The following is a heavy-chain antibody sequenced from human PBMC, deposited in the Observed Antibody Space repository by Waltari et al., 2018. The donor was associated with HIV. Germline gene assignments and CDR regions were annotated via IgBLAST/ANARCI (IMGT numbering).Heavy chain of an antibody. D-gene: IGHD3-22*01. J-gene: IGHJ3*02. CDR2: VWHSGST. CDR1: GSSMDRGYY. V-gene: IGHV4-38-2*01. CDR3: ARRLYDNRENDGFDI. Sequence: QVQLQESGPGLVKPSETLSLTCPVSGSSMDRGYYWGWSRQPPGKGLEWIANVWHSGSTYNPSLSSRVTILADTSKNQFSLRLSSVTAADTAVYYCARRLYDNRENDGFDIWGRGTLVTVSS.